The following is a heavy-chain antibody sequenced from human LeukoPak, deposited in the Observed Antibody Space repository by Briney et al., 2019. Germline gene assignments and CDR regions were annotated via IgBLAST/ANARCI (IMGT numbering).Heavy chain of an antibody. J-gene: IGHJ4*02. V-gene: IGHV3-9*01. CDR1: GFTFDDYA. D-gene: IGHD3-22*01. Sequence: GGSLRLSCAASGFTFDDYAMHWVRQVPGKGLEWVSGISWNSGSIGYADSVKGRFTISRDNAKNSVHLHMNSLRAEDTALYYCAKTSKEVTTLFDSWGQGTLVTVSS. CDR3: AKTSKEVTTLFDS. CDR2: ISWNSGSI.